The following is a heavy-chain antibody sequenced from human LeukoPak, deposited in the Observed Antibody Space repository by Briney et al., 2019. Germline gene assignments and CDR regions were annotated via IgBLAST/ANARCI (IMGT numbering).Heavy chain of an antibody. CDR2: ISAYNGNT. Sequence: AASVKVSCKASGYIFTSYGISWVRQAPGQGLEWMGWISAYNGNTNYAQKLQGRVTMTTDTSTSTAYMELRSLRSDDTAVYYCARVGKYGSGSYVHFDYWGQGTLDTVPS. CDR3: ARVGKYGSGSYVHFDY. CDR1: GYIFTSYG. D-gene: IGHD3-10*01. V-gene: IGHV1-18*01. J-gene: IGHJ4*02.